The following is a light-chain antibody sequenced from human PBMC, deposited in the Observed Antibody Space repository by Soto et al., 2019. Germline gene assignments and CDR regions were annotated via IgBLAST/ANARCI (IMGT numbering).Light chain of an antibody. CDR3: SSYTSSSTRV. CDR2: DVS. V-gene: IGLV2-14*01. J-gene: IGLJ1*01. Sequence: QSVLTQPASVSGSPGQSITISCTGTSSDVGGVSWYQQHPGKAHKLMIYDVSNRPSGVSNRFSGSKSGNTASLTISGLQAEDEDDYYCSSYTSSSTRVFGTGTKVTVL. CDR1: SSDVGG.